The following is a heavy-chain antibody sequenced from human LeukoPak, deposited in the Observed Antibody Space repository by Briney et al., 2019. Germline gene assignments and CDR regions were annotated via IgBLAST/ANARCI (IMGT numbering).Heavy chain of an antibody. Sequence: DSVKGRFTISRDNSKNTLYLQMSSLRAEDTAVYYCARASADSSGYYYYYYYGMDVWGQGTTVTVSS. CDR3: ARASADSSGYYYYYYYGMDV. D-gene: IGHD3-22*01. V-gene: IGHV3-30*07. J-gene: IGHJ6*02.